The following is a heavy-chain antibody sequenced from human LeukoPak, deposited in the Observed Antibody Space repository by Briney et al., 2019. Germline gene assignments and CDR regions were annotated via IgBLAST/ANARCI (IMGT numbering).Heavy chain of an antibody. J-gene: IGHJ6*02. D-gene: IGHD1-7*01. CDR2: IYTGGST. Sequence: AGGSLRLSCAASGFTVSSNYMTWVRQAPGKGLEWVAAIYTGGSTMYGDSVKGRFTISRHDSKNTLYLQMNSLRPEDTAVYYCARGRHEYELPTTGLDVWGQGTTVTVSS. CDR3: ARGRHEYELPTTGLDV. V-gene: IGHV3-53*04. CDR1: GFTVSSNY.